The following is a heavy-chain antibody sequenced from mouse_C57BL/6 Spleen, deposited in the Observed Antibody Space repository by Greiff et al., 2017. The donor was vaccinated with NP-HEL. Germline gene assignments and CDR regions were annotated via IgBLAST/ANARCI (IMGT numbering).Heavy chain of an antibody. CDR3: ASNTVVYWYFDV. CDR2: IWSGGST. J-gene: IGHJ1*03. CDR1: GFSLTSYG. Sequence: VQLQQSGPGLVQPSQSLSITCTVSGFSLTSYGVHWVRQSPGKGLEWLGVIWSGGSTDYNAAFISSLSISKDNSTSQVFFKLNSLQADDTAIYFCASNTVVYWYFDVWGTGTTVTVSS. V-gene: IGHV2-2*01. D-gene: IGHD1-1*01.